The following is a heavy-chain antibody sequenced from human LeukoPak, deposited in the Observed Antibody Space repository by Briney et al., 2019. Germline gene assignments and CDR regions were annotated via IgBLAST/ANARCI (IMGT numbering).Heavy chain of an antibody. Sequence: ASVKVSCKVSGYTLTELSMHWVRQAPGQGLEWMGWISAYNGNTNYAQKLQGRVTMTTDTSTSTAYMELRSLRSDDTAVYYCARDPPYGSGSSYAPLGYWGQGTLVTVSS. CDR1: GYTLTELS. J-gene: IGHJ4*02. CDR2: ISAYNGNT. CDR3: ARDPPYGSGSSYAPLGY. V-gene: IGHV1-18*01. D-gene: IGHD3-10*01.